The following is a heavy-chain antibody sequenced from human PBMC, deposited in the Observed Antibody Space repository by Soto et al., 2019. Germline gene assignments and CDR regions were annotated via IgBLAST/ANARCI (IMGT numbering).Heavy chain of an antibody. CDR2: INPSGGST. J-gene: IGHJ5*02. D-gene: IGHD4-4*01. CDR3: AREEADYSNSGWFDP. CDR1: GYTFSSYH. V-gene: IGHV1-46*01. Sequence: GASVKVSCKASGYTFSSYHMHWVRQAPGQGLEWMGIINPSGGSTRYAQKFQGRVTMTRDTSTSTVYMDLSSLRSEDTAVYYCAREEADYSNSGWFDPWGQGTLVTVSS.